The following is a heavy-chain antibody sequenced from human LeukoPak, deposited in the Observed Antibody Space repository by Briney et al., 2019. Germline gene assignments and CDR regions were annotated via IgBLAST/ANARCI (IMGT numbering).Heavy chain of an antibody. CDR3: ARARPAAISFYTY. D-gene: IGHD2-2*01. CDR1: GYTFTGYY. J-gene: IGHJ4*02. V-gene: IGHV1-2*02. Sequence: ASVKVSCKASGYTFTGYYMHWVRQAPGQGLEWMGWINPNSGGTNYAQKFQGGVTMTRDTSISTAYMELSRLRSDDTAVYYCARARPAAISFYTYWGQGTLVTVSS. CDR2: INPNSGGT.